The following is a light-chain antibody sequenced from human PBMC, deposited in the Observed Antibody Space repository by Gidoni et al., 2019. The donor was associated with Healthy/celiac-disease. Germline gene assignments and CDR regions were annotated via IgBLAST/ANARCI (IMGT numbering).Light chain of an antibody. CDR1: QSISSY. CDR2: AAS. Sequence: DIQMTQSPSSLSASVGDRVTITCRASQSISSYLNWYQQKPGKAPKLLIYAASSLQSGVPSRFSGSGSGTDFTLTISSLQPEDFATYYCQQSYSRPLTFGGGTKVESK. J-gene: IGKJ4*01. V-gene: IGKV1-39*01. CDR3: QQSYSRPLT.